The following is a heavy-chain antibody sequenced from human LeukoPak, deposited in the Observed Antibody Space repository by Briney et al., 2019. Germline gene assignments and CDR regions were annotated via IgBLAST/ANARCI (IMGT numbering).Heavy chain of an antibody. CDR2: IIPIFGTA. Sequence: SVKVSCKASGGTFISYAISWVRQAPGQGLEWMGGIIPIFGTANYAQKFQGRVTITADESTSTAYMELSSLRSEDTAVYYCARGLCSSTSCSIDYWGQGTLVTVSS. CDR1: GGTFISYA. V-gene: IGHV1-69*01. J-gene: IGHJ4*02. D-gene: IGHD2-2*01. CDR3: ARGLCSSTSCSIDY.